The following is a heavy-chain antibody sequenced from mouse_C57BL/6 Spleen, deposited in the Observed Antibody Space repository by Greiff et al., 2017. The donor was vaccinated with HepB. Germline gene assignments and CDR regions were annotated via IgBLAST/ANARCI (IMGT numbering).Heavy chain of an antibody. CDR2: IGPGSGST. D-gene: IGHD1-1*01. V-gene: IGHV1-77*01. Sequence: QVQLQQSGAELVKPGASVKISCKASGYTFTDYYINWVKQRPGQGLEWIGKIGPGSGSTYYNEKFKGKATLTADKSSSTAYMQLSSLTSEDSAVYYCASDYGSSYEGYFDVWGTGTTVTVSS. J-gene: IGHJ1*03. CDR1: GYTFTDYY. CDR3: ASDYGSSYEGYFDV.